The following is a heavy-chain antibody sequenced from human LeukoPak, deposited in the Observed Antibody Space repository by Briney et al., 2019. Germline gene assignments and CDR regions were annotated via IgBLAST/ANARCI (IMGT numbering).Heavy chain of an antibody. Sequence: GASVKVSCKASGYTFTSYYIHWVRQAPGQGLEWMGWINPNSGGTNYAQKFQGRVTMTRDTSITTAYMELSRLSSDDTALYFCAKVLVTVSYLFSSNDAFDIWGQGTMVTVSS. CDR3: AKVLVTVSYLFSSNDAFDI. CDR1: GYTFTSYY. CDR2: INPNSGGT. V-gene: IGHV1-2*02. D-gene: IGHD4-17*01. J-gene: IGHJ3*02.